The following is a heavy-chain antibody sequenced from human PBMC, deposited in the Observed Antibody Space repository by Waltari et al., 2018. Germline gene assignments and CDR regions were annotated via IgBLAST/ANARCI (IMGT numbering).Heavy chain of an antibody. CDR2: IYHSGSN. CDR1: GGSISSSNW. D-gene: IGHD2-2*01. Sequence: QVQLQESGPGLVKPSGTLSLTCAVSGGSISSSNWWSWVRQPPGKGLEWIGEIYHSGSNNYNPALKSLVTISVDKSKNQFSLKLSFVTAADTAVYYCASLPAAATPYDYWGQGTLVTVSS. J-gene: IGHJ4*02. V-gene: IGHV4-4*02. CDR3: ASLPAAATPYDY.